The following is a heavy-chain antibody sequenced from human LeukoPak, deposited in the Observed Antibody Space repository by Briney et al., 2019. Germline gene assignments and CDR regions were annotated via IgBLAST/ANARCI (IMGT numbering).Heavy chain of an antibody. CDR3: ARDQAYFDY. J-gene: IGHJ4*02. Sequence: GGSLRLSCAVSAFTFSSYGMHWVRQAPGKGLEWVAVIWYDGSNKYYADSVKGRFTISRDNSKNTLYLRMNSLRTEDTAVYYCARDQAYFDYWGQGTLVTVSS. CDR1: AFTFSSYG. V-gene: IGHV3-33*01. CDR2: IWYDGSNK.